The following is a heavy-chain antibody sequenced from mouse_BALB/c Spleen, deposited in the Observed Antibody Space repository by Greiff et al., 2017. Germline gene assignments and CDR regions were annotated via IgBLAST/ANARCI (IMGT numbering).Heavy chain of an antibody. CDR2: ISNGGGST. D-gene: IGHD1-1*01. J-gene: IGHJ3*01. CDR3: ARHGHYYGNAWFAY. V-gene: IGHV5-12-2*01. CDR1: GFTFSSYT. Sequence: EVMLVESGGGLVQPGGSLKLSCAASGFTFSSYTMSWVRQTPEKRLEWVAYISNGGGSTYYPDTVKGRFTISRDNAKNTLYLQMSSLKSEDTAMYYCARHGHYYGNAWFAYWGQGTLVTVSA.